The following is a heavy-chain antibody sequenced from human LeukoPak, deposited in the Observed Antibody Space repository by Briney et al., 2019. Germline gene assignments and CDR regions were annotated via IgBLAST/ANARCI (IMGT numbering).Heavy chain of an antibody. D-gene: IGHD5-18*01. J-gene: IGHJ5*02. CDR3: ARGGSSGYPGAGS. CDR2: ISGSGGST. V-gene: IGHV3-23*01. CDR1: GFTFSTYV. Sequence: GGSLRLSCAASGFTFSTYVMNWVRQAPGKGLEWVSAISGSGGSTYYADSVKGRFTISRDNAKSTVYLQMNSLRVEDTAVYFCARGGSSGYPGAGSWGQGTLVTVSS.